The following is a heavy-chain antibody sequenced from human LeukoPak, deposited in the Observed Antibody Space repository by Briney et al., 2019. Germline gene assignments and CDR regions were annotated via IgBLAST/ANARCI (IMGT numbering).Heavy chain of an antibody. J-gene: IGHJ4*02. CDR1: EYTFPDYY. CDR3: ARVVNSTTWQPFDY. CDR2: INPDNGGT. V-gene: IGHV1-2*02. D-gene: IGHD6-13*01. Sequence: GASVKVSCTASEYTFPDYYIHWVRQAPGQGLEWMGWINPDNGGTNYAQKFLGRVTMTRDTPINTAYMGLNSLRSDDTAVYYCARVVNSTTWQPFDYWGQGTLVTVSS.